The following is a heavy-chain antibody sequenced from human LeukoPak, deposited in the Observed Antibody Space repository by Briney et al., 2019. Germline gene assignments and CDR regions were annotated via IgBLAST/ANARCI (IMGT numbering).Heavy chain of an antibody. CDR3: ASNTGTAFDY. D-gene: IGHD7-27*01. J-gene: IGHJ4*02. V-gene: IGHV4-39*07. CDR1: GGSISSSSYY. Sequence: SETLSLTCTVSGGSISSSSYYWGWIRQPPGKGLEWIGSIYYSGSTYYNPSLTSRVTMSVDTSKNQFSLRLSSVTAADTAVYYCASNTGTAFDYWGQGTLVTVSS. CDR2: IYYSGST.